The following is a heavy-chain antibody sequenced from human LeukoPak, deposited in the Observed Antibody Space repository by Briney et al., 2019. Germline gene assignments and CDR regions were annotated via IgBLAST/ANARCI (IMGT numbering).Heavy chain of an antibody. Sequence: GGSLRLSCAASGFTFNNYWMYWVRQAPGKGLEWVANLKQDGKEKNYVDSVKGRFTISRDNAKNSLYLQMNSLRVEDTAVYYCARERVTTTSFDYWGQGVLVTVSS. CDR2: LKQDGKEK. D-gene: IGHD2/OR15-2a*01. CDR1: GFTFNNYW. V-gene: IGHV3-7*01. J-gene: IGHJ4*02. CDR3: ARERVTTTSFDY.